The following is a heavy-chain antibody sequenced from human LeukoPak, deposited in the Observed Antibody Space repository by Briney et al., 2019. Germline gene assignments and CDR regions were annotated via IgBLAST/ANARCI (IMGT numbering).Heavy chain of an antibody. CDR2: IVTDGSAQ. Sequence: GGSLTLSCAASGFNFRDRWLDWVRQAPGAGLEWLGNIVTDGSAQHYADSVKGRFSISRDNRRNLMYLHMNSLRVEDTAIYYCGRGGNRCLDSWGQGTLVTVSS. D-gene: IGHD3-16*01. J-gene: IGHJ4*02. V-gene: IGHV3-7*01. CDR3: GRGGNRCLDS. CDR1: GFNFRDRW.